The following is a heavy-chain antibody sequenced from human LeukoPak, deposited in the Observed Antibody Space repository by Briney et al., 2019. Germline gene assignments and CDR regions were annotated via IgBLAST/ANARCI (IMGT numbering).Heavy chain of an antibody. CDR1: GLAFSSYY. J-gene: IGHJ4*02. CDR2: IKPDGSEE. CDR3: VRGHYADY. V-gene: IGHV3-7*01. Sequence: GGSLRLSCAASGLAFSSYYMNWVRQAPGKGLEWVANIKPDGSEENYVDSVRGRFTISRDNAKNSVYLQMNSLRADDTALYYCVRGHYADYTSQGTLVTVSS.